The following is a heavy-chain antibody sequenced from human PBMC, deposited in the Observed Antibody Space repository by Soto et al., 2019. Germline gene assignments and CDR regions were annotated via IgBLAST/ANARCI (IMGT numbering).Heavy chain of an antibody. CDR3: ARLGGHYEAFAY. CDR2: IYYAGTT. D-gene: IGHD3-22*01. CDR1: GSPISSYY. V-gene: IGHV4-59*08. J-gene: IGHJ4*01. Sequence: PSETLSLTCNVSGSPISSYYWGWFRQPPGQGLEWVGYIYYAGTTSYNPSLRSRVAISVDASKSQFSLDLRSVTAAATAVYYCARLGGHYEAFAYWGRGAMGTVSS.